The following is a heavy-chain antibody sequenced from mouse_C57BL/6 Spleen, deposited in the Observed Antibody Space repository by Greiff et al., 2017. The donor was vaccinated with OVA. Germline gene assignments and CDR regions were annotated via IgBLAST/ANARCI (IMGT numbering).Heavy chain of an antibody. CDR3: ARRGNYYGSSYGWFAY. CDR1: GYTFTSYW. J-gene: IGHJ3*01. CDR2: IDPSDSYT. D-gene: IGHD1-1*01. Sequence: QVQLQQPGAELVKPGASVKLSCKASGYTFTSYWMQWVKQRPGQGLEWIGEIDPSDSYTNYNQKFKGKATLTVDTSSSTAYMQLSSLTSEDSAVYYCARRGNYYGSSYGWFAYWGQGTLVTVSA. V-gene: IGHV1-50*01.